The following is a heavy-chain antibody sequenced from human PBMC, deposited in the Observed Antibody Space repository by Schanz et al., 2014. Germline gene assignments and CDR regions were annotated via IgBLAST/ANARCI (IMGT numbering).Heavy chain of an antibody. CDR2: ISASGGST. D-gene: IGHD3-9*01. V-gene: IGHV3-23*04. J-gene: IGHJ4*02. CDR1: GFTFSSYG. Sequence: VQLVESGGGVVQFGRSLRLSCVASGFTFSSYGMHWVRQAPGKGLEWVSTISASGGSTYYADSVKGRFTISRDNAKNSLYLQMNSLRAEDTAVYYCAKQIHYDILTVTRNWGQGTLVTVSS. CDR3: AKQIHYDILTVTRN.